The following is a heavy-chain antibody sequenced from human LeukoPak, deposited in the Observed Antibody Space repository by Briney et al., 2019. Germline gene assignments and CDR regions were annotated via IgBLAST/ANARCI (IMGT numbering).Heavy chain of an antibody. CDR1: GGSISSGGYS. Sequence: SETLSLTCAVSGGSISSGGYSWRWIRQPPGKGLEWIGYIYHSGSTYYNPSLKSRVTISVDRSKNQFSLKLSSVTAADTAVYYCARWSRTGSSFDYWGQGTLVTVSS. CDR2: IYHSGST. J-gene: IGHJ4*02. V-gene: IGHV4-30-2*01. CDR3: ARWSRTGSSFDY. D-gene: IGHD2-15*01.